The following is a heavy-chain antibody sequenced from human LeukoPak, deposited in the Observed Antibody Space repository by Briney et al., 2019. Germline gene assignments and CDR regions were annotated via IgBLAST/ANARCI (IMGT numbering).Heavy chain of an antibody. Sequence: GRSLRLSCAASGFTFDDHAMHWVRQAPGKGLEWVSGISWNSGSIGYADSVKGRFTISRDNAKNSLYLQMNSLRAEDTALYYCAKDKGSGWYVSSLDYWGQGTLVTVSS. D-gene: IGHD6-19*01. J-gene: IGHJ4*02. V-gene: IGHV3-9*01. CDR1: GFTFDDHA. CDR2: ISWNSGSI. CDR3: AKDKGSGWYVSSLDY.